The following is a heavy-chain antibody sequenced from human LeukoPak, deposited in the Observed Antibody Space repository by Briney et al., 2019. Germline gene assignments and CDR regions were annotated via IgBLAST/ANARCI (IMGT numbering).Heavy chain of an antibody. J-gene: IGHJ4*02. D-gene: IGHD2-2*01. CDR1: GFTFSTYW. CDR2: IKQDGTEE. CDR3: ARDPCHGALDY. Sequence: GGSLRLSCSASGFTFSTYWMSWVRQAPGKGLVWVANIKQDGTEEYYVDSVRGRFSISKDNAKNSLYLQMNSLRAEDTAVYYCARDPCHGALDYWGQGALVTVSS. V-gene: IGHV3-7*03.